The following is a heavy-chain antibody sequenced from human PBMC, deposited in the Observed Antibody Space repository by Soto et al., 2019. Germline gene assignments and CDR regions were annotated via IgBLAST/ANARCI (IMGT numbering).Heavy chain of an antibody. D-gene: IGHD4-4*01. Sequence: SETLSLTCTVSGASISSYYWSWIRQPPGKGLEWIGYIYYSGSTNYNPSLKSRVAISVDTSKNQFSLKLSSVTAADTAVYYCARRSSNYAYYYYYGMDVWGQGTTVTVSS. CDR1: GASISSYY. V-gene: IGHV4-59*08. CDR2: IYYSGST. J-gene: IGHJ6*02. CDR3: ARRSSNYAYYYYYGMDV.